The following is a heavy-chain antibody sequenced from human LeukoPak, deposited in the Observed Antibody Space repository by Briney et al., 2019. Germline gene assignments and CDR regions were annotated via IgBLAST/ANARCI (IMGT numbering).Heavy chain of an antibody. Sequence: PGGSLRISCAASGFTFNSYAMPWVRQAPGKGLEWVAVISYDGSNTYYADSVKGRFTISRDNSKNTLFLQMNSLGGEDTAVYYCARDYCSRTSCLGMDVWGQGTTVTVSS. CDR1: GFTFNSYA. J-gene: IGHJ6*02. D-gene: IGHD2-2*01. V-gene: IGHV3-30-3*01. CDR3: ARDYCSRTSCLGMDV. CDR2: ISYDGSNT.